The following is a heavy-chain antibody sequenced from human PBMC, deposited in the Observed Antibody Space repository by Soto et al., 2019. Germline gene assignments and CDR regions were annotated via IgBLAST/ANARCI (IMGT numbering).Heavy chain of an antibody. V-gene: IGHV3-9*01. CDR2: ISWNSGSI. Sequence: PGGSLRLSCAASGFTFDDYAMHWVRQAPGKGLEWVSGISWNSGSIGYADSVKGRFTTSRDNAKNSLYLQMNSLRAEDTALYYCAKSLGTSGWYFGNAFDIWGQGTMVTVSS. D-gene: IGHD6-19*01. CDR3: AKSLGTSGWYFGNAFDI. CDR1: GFTFDDYA. J-gene: IGHJ3*02.